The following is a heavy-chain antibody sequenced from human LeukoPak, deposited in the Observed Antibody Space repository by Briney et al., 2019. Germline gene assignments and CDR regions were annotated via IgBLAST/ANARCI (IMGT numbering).Heavy chain of an antibody. CDR3: AKGSSYTKTYYCDY. CDR1: GITFSGYS. J-gene: IGHJ4*02. V-gene: IGHV3-9*03. CDR2: INWNSQSI. D-gene: IGHD6-6*01. Sequence: GGSLRLSCAASGITFSGYSMNWVRQAPGKGLEWVSGINWNSQSIAYADSVKGRFTISRDNAKNSLYLQMNDLRPEDMAFYYCAKGSSYTKTYYCDYWGQGTLVTVSS.